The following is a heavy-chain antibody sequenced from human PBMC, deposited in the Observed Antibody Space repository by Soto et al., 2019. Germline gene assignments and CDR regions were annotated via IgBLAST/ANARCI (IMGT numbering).Heavy chain of an antibody. CDR3: ARKRVTIFGVVIIDYYGMDV. Sequence: GASVKVSCKASGGTFSIYAISCVRQSRLQGLDWMGGIIPIFGTASYAQKFQGRVTITADKSTSTAYMELSSLRSEDTAVYYCARKRVTIFGVVIIDYYGMDVWGQGTTVTVSS. D-gene: IGHD3-3*01. CDR2: IIPIFGTA. CDR1: GGTFSIYA. V-gene: IGHV1-69*06. J-gene: IGHJ6*02.